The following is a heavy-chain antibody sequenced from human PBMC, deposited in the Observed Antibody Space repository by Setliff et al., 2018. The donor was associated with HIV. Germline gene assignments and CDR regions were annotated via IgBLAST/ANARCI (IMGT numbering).Heavy chain of an antibody. CDR3: AAFFVTPLTTQDF. Sequence: SETLSLTCAVSGYSISSSHWWGWIRQSPGKGLEWIAEVHHTGYLNYNPSLKSRVIISRDTSTNQFSLKMTSMTAADTGIYYCAAFFVTPLTTQDFWGQGTLVTVSS. J-gene: IGHJ4*02. CDR2: VHHTGYL. D-gene: IGHD4-17*01. V-gene: IGHV4-28*05. CDR1: GYSISSSHW.